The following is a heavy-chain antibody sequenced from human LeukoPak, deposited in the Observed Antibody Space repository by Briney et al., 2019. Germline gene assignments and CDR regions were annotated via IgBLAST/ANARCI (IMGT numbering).Heavy chain of an antibody. J-gene: IGHJ3*02. Sequence: SETLSLTCTVSGYSISRGYYWASIRQPPGQGLEWIGSIYHSGSTYYNPSLKSRVTISVDTSKNQFSLKLRSVSAADTAVYYSARVIVVVVAATQIGAFDICGHGKLVTVSS. D-gene: IGHD2-15*01. CDR2: IYHSGST. CDR1: GYSISRGYY. V-gene: IGHV4-38-2*02. CDR3: ARVIVVVVAATQIGAFDI.